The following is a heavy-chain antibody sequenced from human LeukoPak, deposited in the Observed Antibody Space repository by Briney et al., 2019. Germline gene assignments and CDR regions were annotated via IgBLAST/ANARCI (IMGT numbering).Heavy chain of an antibody. CDR1: GYTFTNYG. CDR3: ARGSAKWPNDY. D-gene: IGHD5-12*01. CDR2: ISVYNGNT. Sequence: ASVKVSCKASGYTFTNYGISWVRQAPGQGLEWMGWISVYNGNTNYAQKFQGRVTMATDTSTTTAYMELRSLRSDDTAVYFCARGSAKWPNDYWGQGTLVTVSS. V-gene: IGHV1-18*01. J-gene: IGHJ4*02.